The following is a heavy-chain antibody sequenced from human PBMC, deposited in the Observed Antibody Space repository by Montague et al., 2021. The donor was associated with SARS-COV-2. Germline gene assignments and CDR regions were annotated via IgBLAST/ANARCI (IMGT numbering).Heavy chain of an antibody. Sequence: SETLSLTCTVSGGSISSYYWSWIRQPPGKGLEWIGYIYYSRSTNYNPSLKSRVTISVDTSKNQFSLKVRSVIAADTAVYYCARRRERWSDAFDIWGQGTMVTVSS. V-gene: IGHV4-59*08. D-gene: IGHD2-15*01. CDR3: ARRRERWSDAFDI. CDR1: GGSISSYY. CDR2: IYYSRST. J-gene: IGHJ3*02.